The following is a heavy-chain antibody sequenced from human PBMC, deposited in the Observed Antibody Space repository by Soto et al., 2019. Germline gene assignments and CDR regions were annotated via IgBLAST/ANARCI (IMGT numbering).Heavy chain of an antibody. CDR2: MNPNSGNT. CDR3: ARDKNPFTIFGVAPV. D-gene: IGHD3-3*01. J-gene: IGHJ4*02. V-gene: IGHV1-8*01. CDR1: GYTFTSYD. Sequence: ASVKVSCKASGYTFTSYDINWVRQATGQGLEWMGWMNPNSGNTGYAQKFQGRVTMTRNTSTSTAYMELSSLRSEDTAVYYCARDKNPFTIFGVAPVWGQGTLVTVSS.